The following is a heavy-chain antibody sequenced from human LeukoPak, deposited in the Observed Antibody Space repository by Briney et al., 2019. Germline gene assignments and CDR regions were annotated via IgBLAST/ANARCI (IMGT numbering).Heavy chain of an antibody. V-gene: IGHV1-2*02. CDR3: ARDGVVTMVPHYYYYMDV. J-gene: IGHJ6*03. CDR2: INPNSGGT. CDR1: GYTVTGYY. D-gene: IGHD3-10*01. Sequence: ASVKVSCKASGYTVTGYYMHWERQAPGQGLEWMGWINPNSGGTNYAQKFQGRVTMTRDTSISTAYMEMSRLRSDDTAVYYCARDGVVTMVPHYYYYMDVWGKGTTVTISS.